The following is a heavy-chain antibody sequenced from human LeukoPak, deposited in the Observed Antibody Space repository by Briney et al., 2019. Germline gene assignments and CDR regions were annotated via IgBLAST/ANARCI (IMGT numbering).Heavy chain of an antibody. Sequence: PSETLSLTCAVYGGSFSGYYWSWIRQPPGKGLEWIGEINHSGSTNYNPSLKSRVTISVDTSKNQFSLKLSSVTAADTAVYYCARVDRDGYSSSFYFDYWGQGTLVTVSS. CDR1: GGSFSGYY. V-gene: IGHV4-34*01. CDR3: ARVDRDGYSSSFYFDY. J-gene: IGHJ4*02. D-gene: IGHD6-6*01. CDR2: INHSGST.